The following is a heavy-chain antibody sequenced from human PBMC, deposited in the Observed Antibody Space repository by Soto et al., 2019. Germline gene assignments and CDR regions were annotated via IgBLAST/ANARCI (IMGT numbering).Heavy chain of an antibody. Sequence: GGSLRLSCAASVFTFNDYYMSWIRQAPGKGLEWVSYISSSSSYTNYADSVKGRFTISRDNAKNSLYLQMNSLRAEDTAVYYCARDQGSGSYYNDYWGQGTLVTVSS. D-gene: IGHD3-10*01. CDR2: ISSSSSYT. J-gene: IGHJ4*02. V-gene: IGHV3-11*06. CDR3: ARDQGSGSYYNDY. CDR1: VFTFNDYY.